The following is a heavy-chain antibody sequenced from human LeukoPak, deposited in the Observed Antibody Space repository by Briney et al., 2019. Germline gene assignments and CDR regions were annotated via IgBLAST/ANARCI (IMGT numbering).Heavy chain of an antibody. V-gene: IGHV3-23*01. Sequence: GGSLRLSCAASGFTFSSYAMSWVRQAPGKGLEWVSAISGSGGSTYYADSVKGRFTISRDNSKNTLYLQMNSLRAEDTAVYYCAKERCSSTSCYRYYYYGMDVWGQGTKVTVSS. CDR1: GFTFSSYA. CDR2: ISGSGGST. CDR3: AKERCSSTSCYRYYYYGMDV. J-gene: IGHJ6*02. D-gene: IGHD2-2*01.